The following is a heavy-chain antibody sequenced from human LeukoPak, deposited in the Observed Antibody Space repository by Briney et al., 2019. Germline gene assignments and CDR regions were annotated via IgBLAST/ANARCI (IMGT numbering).Heavy chain of an antibody. CDR1: GVSISSYY. J-gene: IGHJ4*02. Sequence: PSETLSLTCTVSGVSISSYYWSWIRQPPGKGLEWIGYIYYSGSTNYNPSLKSRVTISVDTSKNQFSLKLSSVTAADTAVYYCAMVRGATFDYWGRGTLVTVSS. D-gene: IGHD3-10*01. CDR2: IYYSGST. V-gene: IGHV4-59*08. CDR3: AMVRGATFDY.